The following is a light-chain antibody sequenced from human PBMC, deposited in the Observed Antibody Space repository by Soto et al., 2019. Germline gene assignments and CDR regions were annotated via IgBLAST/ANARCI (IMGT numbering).Light chain of an antibody. CDR1: QSVSGN. V-gene: IGKV3-15*01. CDR3: QQYNNWPPT. Sequence: EIVMTQSPATLSVSPGERATLSCRASQSVSGNLAWYQQKPGQAPRLLIYGASTRATGIPARFSGSGSGTDITLTISSLQSEDFAVYYCQQYNNWPPTFGQGTRLEIK. CDR2: GAS. J-gene: IGKJ5*01.